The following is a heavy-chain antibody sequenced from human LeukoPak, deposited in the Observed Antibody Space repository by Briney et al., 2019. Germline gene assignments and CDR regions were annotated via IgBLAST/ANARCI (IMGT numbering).Heavy chain of an antibody. CDR3: AREPTYDFWSGYDLIGFDP. CDR1: GGTFSIYA. V-gene: IGHV1-69*13. Sequence: SVKVSCKASGGTFSIYAIGWVRQAPGQGLEWMGGIIPIFGTANYEQKFQGRVTITAAESTSTAYMELSSLRSEDTAVYYCAREPTYDFWSGYDLIGFDPWGQGTLVTVSS. D-gene: IGHD3-3*01. J-gene: IGHJ5*02. CDR2: IIPIFGTA.